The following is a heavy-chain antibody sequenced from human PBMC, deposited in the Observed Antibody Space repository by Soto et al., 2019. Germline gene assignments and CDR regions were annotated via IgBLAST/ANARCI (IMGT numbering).Heavy chain of an antibody. Sequence: PGGSLRLSCAASGFTFSSYEMNWVRQAPGKGLEWVSYISSSGSTIYYADSVKDRFTISRDNAKNSLYLQMNSLRAEDTAVYYCARAMMGGYVDYYWGQGTLVTVSS. J-gene: IGHJ4*02. CDR3: ARAMMGGYVDYY. V-gene: IGHV3-48*03. CDR2: ISSSGSTI. CDR1: GFTFSSYE. D-gene: IGHD5-12*01.